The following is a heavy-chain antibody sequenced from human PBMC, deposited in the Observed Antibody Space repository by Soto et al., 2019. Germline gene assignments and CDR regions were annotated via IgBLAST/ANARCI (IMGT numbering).Heavy chain of an antibody. D-gene: IGHD3-10*01. J-gene: IGHJ3*02. CDR2: IYHSGST. Sequence: QLQLQESGSGLVKPSQTLSLTCAVSGGSISSGGYSWSWIRQPPGKGLEWIGYIYHSGSTYYNPSLKSRVTISVDRSKSQFSLKLSSVTAADPAVYYCARGSGPPYPDAFDIWGQGTMVTVSS. CDR3: ARGSGPPYPDAFDI. CDR1: GGSISSGGYS. V-gene: IGHV4-30-2*01.